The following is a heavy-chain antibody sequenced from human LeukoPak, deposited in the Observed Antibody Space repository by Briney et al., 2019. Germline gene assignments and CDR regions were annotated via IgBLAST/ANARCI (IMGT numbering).Heavy chain of an antibody. J-gene: IGHJ5*02. CDR1: GGSISSSSYY. V-gene: IGHV4-39*01. Sequence: SETLSLTCTVSGGSISSSSYYWGWIRQPPGKGLEWIGSIYYSGSTYYNPSLKSRVTISVDTSKNQFSLKLSSVTAADTAVYYCARHRSPPMVRGFGSWWWFDPWGQGTLVTVSS. D-gene: IGHD3-10*01. CDR2: IYYSGST. CDR3: ARHRSPPMVRGFGSWWWFDP.